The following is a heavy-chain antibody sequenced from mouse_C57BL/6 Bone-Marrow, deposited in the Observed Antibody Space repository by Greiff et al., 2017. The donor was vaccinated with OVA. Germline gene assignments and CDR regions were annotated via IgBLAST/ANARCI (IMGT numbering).Heavy chain of an antibody. J-gene: IGHJ2*01. V-gene: IGHV7-3*01. D-gene: IGHD2-3*01. Sequence: EVQGVESGGGLVQPGGSLSLSCAASGFTFTDYYMSWVRQPPGKALEWLGFIRNKANGYTTEYSASVKGRFTISRDNSQSILYLQMNALRAEDSATYYCARFDDGYVRHYFDYWGQGTTLTVSS. CDR2: IRNKANGYTT. CDR3: ARFDDGYVRHYFDY. CDR1: GFTFTDYY.